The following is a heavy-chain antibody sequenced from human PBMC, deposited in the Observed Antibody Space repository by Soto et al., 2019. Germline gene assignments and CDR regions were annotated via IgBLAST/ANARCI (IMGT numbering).Heavy chain of an antibody. CDR1: GYSFTNYG. J-gene: IGHJ6*03. CDR3: ARDRGVAPPVAGNTHYYYYMDV. V-gene: IGHV1-18*01. D-gene: IGHD6-19*01. CDR2: ISAFNGNT. Sequence: QDQLVQSGAEVKKPGASVTVSCKASGYSFTNYGITWVRQAPGQGLECMGWISAFNGNTHYAQKHQGRVTMTTDASTSTGYMELRSLRSDDTAVYYCARDRGVAPPVAGNTHYYYYMDVWGKGTTVIVSS.